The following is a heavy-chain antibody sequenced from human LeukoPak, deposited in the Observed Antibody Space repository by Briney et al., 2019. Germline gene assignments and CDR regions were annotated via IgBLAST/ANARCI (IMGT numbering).Heavy chain of an antibody. CDR2: IIPIFGTA. CDR1: GGTFSSYA. D-gene: IGHD6-19*01. V-gene: IGHV1-69*15. Sequence: SVKVSCKASGGTFSSYAISWVRQAPGQGLEWMGRIIPIFGTANYAQKFQGRVTITADESTSTAYMELSSLRSEDTAVYYCARAPLIAVAGRELRSGFDYWGQGTLVTVSS. J-gene: IGHJ4*02. CDR3: ARAPLIAVAGRELRSGFDY.